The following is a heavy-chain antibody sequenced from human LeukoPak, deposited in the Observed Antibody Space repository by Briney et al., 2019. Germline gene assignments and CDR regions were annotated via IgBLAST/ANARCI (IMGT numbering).Heavy chain of an antibody. J-gene: IGHJ4*02. CDR3: ARSNQADDY. D-gene: IGHD1-14*01. V-gene: IGHV3-74*01. Sequence: GGSLRLSCAASGFTFSSYWMHWVRQVPGKGLVWVARINPGGSSITYADSVKGRFTISRDNAKNTLYLQMDSLRAEDTGVYYCARSNQADDYWGQGALVTVPS. CDR1: GFTFSSYW. CDR2: INPGGSSI.